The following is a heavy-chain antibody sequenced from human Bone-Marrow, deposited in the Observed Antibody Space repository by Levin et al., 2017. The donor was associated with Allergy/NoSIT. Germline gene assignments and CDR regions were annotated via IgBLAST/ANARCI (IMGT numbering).Heavy chain of an antibody. CDR2: IYYSGST. D-gene: IGHD1/OR15-1a*01. V-gene: IGHV4-39*07. CDR1: GGSISSSSYY. J-gene: IGHJ3*02. Sequence: KPSETLSLTCAVSGGSISSSSYYWAWIRQPPGKGLEWIGNIYYSGSTYYNPSFKSRVTISVDTSKNQFSLRLSSLTAADTAVYYCARDAQASRTNAGFDIWGQGTMVTVSS. CDR3: ARDAQASRTNAGFDI.